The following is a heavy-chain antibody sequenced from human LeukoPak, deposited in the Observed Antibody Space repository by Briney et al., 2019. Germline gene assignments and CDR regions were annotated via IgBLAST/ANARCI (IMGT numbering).Heavy chain of an antibody. J-gene: IGHJ4*02. Sequence: GGSLRLSCAASGFTFKHAWMSWVRQAPGKGLEWVGRIKSKTDGGTTDYAAPVKGRFTISRDDSKNTLYLQMNSLKTEDTAVYYCTPEGITVAGGFDFWGQGTLVTVSS. V-gene: IGHV3-15*01. CDR2: IKSKTDGGTT. CDR3: TPEGITVAGGFDF. CDR1: GFTFKHAW. D-gene: IGHD6-19*01.